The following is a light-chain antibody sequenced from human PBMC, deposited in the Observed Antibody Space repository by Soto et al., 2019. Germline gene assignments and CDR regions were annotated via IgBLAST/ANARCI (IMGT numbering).Light chain of an antibody. Sequence: QSVLTQPPSVSGAPGQRVTISCTGSSSNIGAGYDVHWYQQLPGTAPKLLIYDNSYRPSGVPDRFSGSKSGTSASLAITGLQAEDEADYYCQSYDSSLSAYVFGAGTKVHRP. J-gene: IGLJ1*01. V-gene: IGLV1-40*01. CDR1: SSNIGAGYD. CDR2: DNS. CDR3: QSYDSSLSAYV.